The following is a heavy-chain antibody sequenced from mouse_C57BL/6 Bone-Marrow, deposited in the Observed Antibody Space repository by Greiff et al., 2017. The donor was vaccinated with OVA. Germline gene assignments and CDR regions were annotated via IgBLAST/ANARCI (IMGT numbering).Heavy chain of an antibody. V-gene: IGHV1-69*01. CDR2: IDPSDSYT. D-gene: IGHD2-3*01. CDR1: GYTFTSYW. Sequence: QVQLQQPGAELVMPGASVKLSCKASGYTFTSYWMHWVKQRPGQGLEWIGEIDPSDSYTNYNQKFKGKSTLTVDKSSSPAYMQLSSLTSEDSAVYYCARSGYYVGFAYWGQGTLVTVSA. J-gene: IGHJ3*01. CDR3: ARSGYYVGFAY.